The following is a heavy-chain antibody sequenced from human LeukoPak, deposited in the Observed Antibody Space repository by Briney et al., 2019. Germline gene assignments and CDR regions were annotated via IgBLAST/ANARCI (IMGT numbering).Heavy chain of an antibody. J-gene: IGHJ4*02. D-gene: IGHD3-22*01. V-gene: IGHV3-20*04. CDR1: GFTFDDYG. CDR3: ARGGPRVVVVMAYDY. Sequence: PGGSLRLSCAASGFTFDDYGMSWVRQGPGKGLEWVSGINWNGGSTVSAESVKGRFTISRDNAKNSLYLQMSGLRAEDTALYYCARGGPRVVVVMAYDYWGQGTLVTVSS. CDR2: INWNGGST.